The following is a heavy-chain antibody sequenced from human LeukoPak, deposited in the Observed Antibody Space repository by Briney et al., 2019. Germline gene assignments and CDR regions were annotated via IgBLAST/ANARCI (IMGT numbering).Heavy chain of an antibody. V-gene: IGHV3-21*01. D-gene: IGHD3-10*01. Sequence: GGSLRLSCAASGFTFNTYSMNWVRQAPGKGLEWVSSISSNSTYIYYADSVKGRFTISRDNAKNSLYLQMNSLRAEDTAVFYCARVPTGRSQGPYYFDYWGQGTLVTVSS. CDR1: GFTFNTYS. J-gene: IGHJ4*02. CDR3: ARVPTGRSQGPYYFDY. CDR2: ISSNSTYI.